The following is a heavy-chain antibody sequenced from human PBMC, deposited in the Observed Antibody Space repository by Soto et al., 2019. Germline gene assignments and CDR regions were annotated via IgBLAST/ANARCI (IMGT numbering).Heavy chain of an antibody. CDR1: GFTFSSYW. CDR3: ASPYYDFWSGYEPLYDAFDI. V-gene: IGHV3-7*01. Sequence: HPGGSLRLSCAASGFTFSSYWMSWVRQAPGKGLEWVANIRQDGTDKNYVDSVKGRFTISRDNTKNSLYLQMNSLRVDDTAVYYCASPYYDFWSGYEPLYDAFDIWGQGTMVTVSS. J-gene: IGHJ3*02. CDR2: IRQDGTDK. D-gene: IGHD3-3*01.